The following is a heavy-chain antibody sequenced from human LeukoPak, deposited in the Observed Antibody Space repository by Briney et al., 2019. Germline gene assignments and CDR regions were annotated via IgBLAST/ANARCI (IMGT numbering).Heavy chain of an antibody. CDR1: GGSISSYY. CDR2: ISYSGST. Sequence: SETLSLTCTVSGGSISSYYWSWIRQPPGKGLEWIGYISYSGSTNYNPSLKSRVTISVDTSKNQFSLKLSSVTAADTAVYYCARDTLNYFGSWGQGTLVTVSS. CDR3: ARDTLNYFGS. J-gene: IGHJ4*02. V-gene: IGHV4-59*01.